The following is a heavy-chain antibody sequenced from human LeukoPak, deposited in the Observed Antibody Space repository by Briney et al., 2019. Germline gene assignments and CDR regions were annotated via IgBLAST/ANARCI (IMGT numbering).Heavy chain of an antibody. CDR2: INHSGST. Sequence: SETLSLTCAVYGGSFSGYYWSWIRQPPGKGLEWIGEINHSGSTNYNPSLKSRVTISVDTSKNQFSLKLSSVTAADTAVYYCAGGRSFRTLPFDYWGQGTLVTVSS. D-gene: IGHD1-14*01. CDR1: GGSFSGYY. V-gene: IGHV4-34*01. CDR3: AGGRSFRTLPFDY. J-gene: IGHJ4*02.